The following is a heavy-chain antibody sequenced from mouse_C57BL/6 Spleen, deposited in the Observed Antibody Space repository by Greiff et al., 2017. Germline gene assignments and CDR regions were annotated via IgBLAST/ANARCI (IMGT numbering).Heavy chain of an antibody. CDR2: INPSNGGT. CDR1: GYTFTSYW. Sequence: QVQLQQPGTELVKPGASVKLSCKASGYTFTSYWMHWVKQRPGQGLEWIGNINPSNGGTNYNEKFKSKATLTVDKSSSTAYMQLSSLTSEDSAVYYCAREGKMPIYYSNGFAYWGQGTLVTVSA. V-gene: IGHV1-53*01. D-gene: IGHD2-5*01. CDR3: AREGKMPIYYSNGFAY. J-gene: IGHJ3*01.